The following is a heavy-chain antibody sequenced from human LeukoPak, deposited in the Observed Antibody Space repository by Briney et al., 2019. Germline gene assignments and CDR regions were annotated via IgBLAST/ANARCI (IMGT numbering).Heavy chain of an antibody. CDR2: IYPGDSDT. D-gene: IGHD6-6*01. CDR3: ARKDSEYSSSSIWFDP. J-gene: IGHJ5*02. CDR1: GYSFTSYW. V-gene: IGHV5-51*01. Sequence: GESLNISCKGSGYSFTSYWIGWVRQMPGKGLEWMGIIYPGDSDTRYSPSFQGQVTISADKSITTAYLQWSNLKASDTAMYYCARKDSEYSSSSIWFDPWGQGTLVTVSS.